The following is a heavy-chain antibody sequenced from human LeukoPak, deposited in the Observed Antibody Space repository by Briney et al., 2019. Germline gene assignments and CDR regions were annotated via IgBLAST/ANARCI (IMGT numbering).Heavy chain of an antibody. V-gene: IGHV4-30-4*01. Sequence: PSETLSLTCTVSGGSISSGDYYWSWIRQPPGKGLEWIGYIYYSGSTYYNPSLKSRVTISVDTSKNQFSLKLSSVTAADTAVYYCARGPYQLLYYYYYGMDVWGQGTTVTVSS. J-gene: IGHJ6*02. CDR2: IYYSGST. D-gene: IGHD2-2*01. CDR1: GGSISSGDYY. CDR3: ARGPYQLLYYYYYGMDV.